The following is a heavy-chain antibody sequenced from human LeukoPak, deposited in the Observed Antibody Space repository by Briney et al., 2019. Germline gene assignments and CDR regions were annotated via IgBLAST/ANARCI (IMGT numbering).Heavy chain of an antibody. D-gene: IGHD3-3*01. Sequence: GGSLRLSCAASGFTFSSYAMHWVRQAPGKGLEWVAVISYDGSNKYYADSVKGRFTISRDNSKNTLYLQMNSLRAEDTAVYYCAREYYDFWSGYYTHRWFDPWGQGTLVTVSS. V-gene: IGHV3-30-3*01. CDR3: AREYYDFWSGYYTHRWFDP. CDR2: ISYDGSNK. CDR1: GFTFSSYA. J-gene: IGHJ5*02.